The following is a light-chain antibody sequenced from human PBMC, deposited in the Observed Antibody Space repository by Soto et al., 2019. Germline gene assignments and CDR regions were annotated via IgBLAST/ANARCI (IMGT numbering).Light chain of an antibody. CDR3: AAWDDSLNGPV. Sequence: QSVLTQPPSASGTPGQRVTISCSGSGSNIGTNSVYWYQQLPGAAPKLLIYTNNRRPSGVPDRFSASKSGTSDSLAISGLQSEDEGDYSCAAWDDSLNGPVFGGGTKVTVL. CDR1: GSNIGTNS. V-gene: IGLV1-44*01. J-gene: IGLJ2*01. CDR2: TNN.